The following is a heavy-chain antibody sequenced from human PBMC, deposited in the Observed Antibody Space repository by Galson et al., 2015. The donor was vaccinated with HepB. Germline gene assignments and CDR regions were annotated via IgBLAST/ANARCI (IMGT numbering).Heavy chain of an antibody. CDR2: VDPEDGET. J-gene: IGHJ4*02. CDR3: ATQSSRSGYDVY. Sequence: VKVSCKGSGHTFTDYYMHWVQQAPGKGLEWMGLVDPEDGETIYAEKFQGRVTKTADTSTDTAYMELGSPRSEYTGVYYCATQSSRSGYDVYWGQGTLVTVSS. CDR1: GHTFTDYY. D-gene: IGHD5-12*01. V-gene: IGHV1-69-2*01.